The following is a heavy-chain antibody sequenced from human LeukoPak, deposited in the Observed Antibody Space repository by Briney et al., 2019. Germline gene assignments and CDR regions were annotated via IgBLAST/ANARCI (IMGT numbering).Heavy chain of an antibody. J-gene: IGHJ4*02. V-gene: IGHV4-4*07. CDR1: GGSISSYY. Sequence: SETLSLTCTVPGGSISSYYWSWIRQPARKGLEWVGQIHTSGSTNYNPPLKSRVTMSLDTPENQLSLTIRSVTAADTAVYYCARRDISSGWSFNYWGRGTLVTVSS. CDR2: IHTSGST. CDR3: ARRDISSGWSFNY. D-gene: IGHD6-19*01.